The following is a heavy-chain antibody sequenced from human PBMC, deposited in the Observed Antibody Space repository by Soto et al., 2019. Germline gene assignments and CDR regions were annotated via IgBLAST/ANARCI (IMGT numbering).Heavy chain of an antibody. D-gene: IGHD3-3*01. CDR3: ARDFWSLLLVPGSPRPGVSGSNRCGFDL. CDR2: ISPFNGNT. J-gene: IGHJ3*01. V-gene: IGHV1-18*01. Sequence: QLPLVQSGAEVKKPGASVKVSCKTSGYIFTSYGINWVRQAPGQGLEGMGWISPFNGNTKFAQKFKGRFNMTTDTSTSTAYMELRSLRPDDTAMYFCARDFWSLLLVPGSPRPGVSGSNRCGFDLWGHGTMVAVSS. CDR1: GYIFTSYG.